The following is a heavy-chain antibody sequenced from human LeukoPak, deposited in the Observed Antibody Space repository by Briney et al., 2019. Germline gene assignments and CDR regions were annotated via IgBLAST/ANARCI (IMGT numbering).Heavy chain of an antibody. CDR1: GFTFANYW. CDR3: ARERVTTTSFDY. V-gene: IGHV3-7*01. CDR2: IKQDGGAK. Sequence: GGSLRLSCAASGFTFANYWMNWLRQAPGKGLEWVANIKQDGGAKNYVDSVKGRFTISRDNAKNSLYLQMNNLRVEDTAVYYCARERVTTTSFDYWGQGVLVTVSS. D-gene: IGHD2/OR15-2a*01. J-gene: IGHJ4*02.